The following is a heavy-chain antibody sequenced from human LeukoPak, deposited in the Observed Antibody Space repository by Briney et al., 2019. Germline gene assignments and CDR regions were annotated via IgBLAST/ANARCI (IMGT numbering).Heavy chain of an antibody. Sequence: GGSLRLSCAASGSTFSSYSMNWVRQAPGKGLEWVSSISSSSSYIYYADSVKGRFTISRDNAKNSLYLQMNSLRAEDTAVYYCAREGGGSSWYLYYYGMDVWGKGTTVTVSS. D-gene: IGHD6-13*01. J-gene: IGHJ6*04. CDR3: AREGGGSSWYLYYYGMDV. CDR1: GSTFSSYS. V-gene: IGHV3-21*01. CDR2: ISSSSSYI.